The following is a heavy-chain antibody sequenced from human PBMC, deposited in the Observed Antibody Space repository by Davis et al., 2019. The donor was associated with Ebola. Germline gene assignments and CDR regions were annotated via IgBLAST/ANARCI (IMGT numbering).Heavy chain of an antibody. D-gene: IGHD4-17*01. J-gene: IGHJ6*02. V-gene: IGHV4-59*01. CDR1: GGSINNYF. CDR3: ARGNYGDYIVLYYYNMDV. CDR2: IHYLGNT. Sequence: SETLSLTCTVSGGSINNYFWSWIRQPPGKELEWIGNIHYLGNTNYNPSLKSRVTMSVDTSKSQFSLKLSSVTAADTAVYYCARGNYGDYIVLYYYNMDVWGQGTTVRLL.